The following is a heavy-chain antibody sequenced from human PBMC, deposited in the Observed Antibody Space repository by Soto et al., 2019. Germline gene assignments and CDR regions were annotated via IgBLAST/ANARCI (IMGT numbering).Heavy chain of an antibody. V-gene: IGHV1-18*01. Sequence: QVQLVQSGAEVKKPGASVKVSCKASGYTFTSYGISWVRQAPGQGLEWMGWISAYNGNTNYAQKLQGRVTMTTDTATSTATMALGSPRSDDTAAYYCASYHLKDYYYGMDVWGQGTTFTVSS. CDR2: ISAYNGNT. CDR1: GYTFTSYG. J-gene: IGHJ6*02. CDR3: ASYHLKDYYYGMDV.